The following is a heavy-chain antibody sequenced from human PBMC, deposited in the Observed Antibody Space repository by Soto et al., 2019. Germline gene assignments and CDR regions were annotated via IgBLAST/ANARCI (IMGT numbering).Heavy chain of an antibody. Sequence: GGSLRLSCAASGFTFSSYSMNWVRQAPGKGLEWVSSISSSSSYIYYADSVKGRFTISRDNAKNSLYLQMNSLRAEDTAVYYCARAQEYSSSSFDYWGQGTLVTVSS. CDR3: ARAQEYSSSSFDY. CDR2: ISSSSSYI. V-gene: IGHV3-21*01. D-gene: IGHD6-13*01. CDR1: GFTFSSYS. J-gene: IGHJ4*02.